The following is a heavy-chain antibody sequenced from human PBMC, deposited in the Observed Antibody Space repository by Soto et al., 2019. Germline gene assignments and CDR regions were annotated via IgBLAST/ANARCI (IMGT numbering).Heavy chain of an antibody. CDR1: GFTFSSYG. D-gene: IGHD6-13*01. CDR2: ISYDGSNK. Sequence: PGGSLRLSCAASGFTFSSYGMHWVRQAPGKGLEWVAIISYDGSNKYYADSVKGRFTVSRGNSKNTLYLQVNNLRAEDTAVYYCAKGAAVRIDFWGQGTLVTVSS. V-gene: IGHV3-30*18. J-gene: IGHJ4*02. CDR3: AKGAAVRIDF.